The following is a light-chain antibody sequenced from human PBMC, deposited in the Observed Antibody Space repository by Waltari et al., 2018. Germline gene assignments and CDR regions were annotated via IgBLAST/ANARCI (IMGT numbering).Light chain of an antibody. CDR3: SSYTTGSTRYV. CDR1: SSDIGAYNF. J-gene: IGLJ1*01. Sequence: QSALTQPASVSGSPGQSITISCTGTSSDIGAYNFVSWYQKHPGKAPKVMIYAVNNRPSGVSIRFAGSKSGNTASLTISGLQAEDEADYYCSSYTTGSTRYVFGSGTKVTV. CDR2: AVN. V-gene: IGLV2-14*03.